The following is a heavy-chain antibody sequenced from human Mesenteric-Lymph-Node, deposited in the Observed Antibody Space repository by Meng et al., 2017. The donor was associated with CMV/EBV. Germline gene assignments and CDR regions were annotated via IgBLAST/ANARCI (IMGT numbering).Heavy chain of an antibody. CDR2: IGYDGSNK. J-gene: IGHJ6*02. V-gene: IGHV3-33*06. Sequence: GGSLRPSGAASGFTFSSYGMHWVRQAPGKGLEGVAVIGYDGSNKNYADSVKGRFTISRDNSKNTLYLQMNSLRAEDTAVYYCAKEGAYGSVKHGMDVWGQGTTVTVSS. CDR1: GFTFSSYG. CDR3: AKEGAYGSVKHGMDV. D-gene: IGHD3-10*01.